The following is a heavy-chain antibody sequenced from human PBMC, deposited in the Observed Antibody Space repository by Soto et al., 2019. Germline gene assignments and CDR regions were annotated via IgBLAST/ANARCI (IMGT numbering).Heavy chain of an antibody. J-gene: IGHJ6*02. Sequence: GGSLRLSCAASGFTFSSYWMSWVRQDPGKGLEWVANIKQDGSEKYYVDSVKGRFTTSRDNAKNSLHLQMNSLRAEDTAVYYCARAKRDLDYYYYGMDVWGQGTTVTVSS. CDR2: IKQDGSEK. D-gene: IGHD3-16*01. CDR3: ARAKRDLDYYYYGMDV. CDR1: GFTFSSYW. V-gene: IGHV3-7*01.